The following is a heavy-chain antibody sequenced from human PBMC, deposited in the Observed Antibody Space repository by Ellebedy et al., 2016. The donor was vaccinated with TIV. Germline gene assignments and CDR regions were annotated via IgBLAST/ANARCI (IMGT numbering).Heavy chain of an antibody. V-gene: IGHV3-21*01. CDR2: ISSSSSYI. Sequence: PGGSLRLSCAASGFTFGTYSMNWVRQTPGKGLEWISSISSSSSYIYYADSMKGRFTISRDNAKNSLYLQMNSLRAEDKAVYYCARGACMLLSCRSGYGMDVWGQGTTVTVSS. D-gene: IGHD2-8*01. CDR1: GFTFGTYS. CDR3: ARGACMLLSCRSGYGMDV. J-gene: IGHJ6*02.